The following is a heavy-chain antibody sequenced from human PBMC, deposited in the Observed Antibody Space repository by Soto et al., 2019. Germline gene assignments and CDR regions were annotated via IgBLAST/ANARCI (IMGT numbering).Heavy chain of an antibody. Sequence: GGSLRLSCAASGFTLNSFFMHWVRHAPGKGLMWVSRISNDGSSTTYADSVKGRFTISRDNARNTLYLQMNSLRADDTAVYFCVRDQDSRGYSVFNLWGQGAQVTVPS. CDR2: ISNDGSST. CDR3: VRDQDSRGYSVFNL. D-gene: IGHD3-22*01. V-gene: IGHV3-74*01. J-gene: IGHJ5*02. CDR1: GFTLNSFF.